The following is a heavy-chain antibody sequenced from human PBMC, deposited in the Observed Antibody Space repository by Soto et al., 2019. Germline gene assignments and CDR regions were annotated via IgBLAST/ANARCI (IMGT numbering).Heavy chain of an antibody. CDR3: ARDSLYSSSWYGYYYYGMDV. Sequence: ASVKVSCKASGYTFTSYYMHWVRQAPGQGLEWMGIINPSGGSTSYVQKFQGRVTMTRDTSTSTVYMELSSLRSEDTAVYYCARDSLYSSSWYGYYYYGMDVWGQGTTVTVS. V-gene: IGHV1-46*01. CDR1: GYTFTSYY. D-gene: IGHD6-13*01. CDR2: INPSGGST. J-gene: IGHJ6*02.